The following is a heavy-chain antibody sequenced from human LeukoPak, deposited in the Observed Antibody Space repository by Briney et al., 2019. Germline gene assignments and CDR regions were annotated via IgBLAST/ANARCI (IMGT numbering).Heavy chain of an antibody. CDR2: ISSSSSYI. D-gene: IGHD6-13*01. J-gene: IGHJ4*02. CDR3: ARDRGKAAVDY. CDR1: GFTFSSYS. Sequence: GSLRLSCAASGFTFSSYSMNWVRQAPGKGLEWVSSISSSSSYIYYADSAKGRFTISRDNAKNSLYLQMNSLRAEDTAVYYCARDRGKAAVDYWGQGTLVTVSS. V-gene: IGHV3-21*01.